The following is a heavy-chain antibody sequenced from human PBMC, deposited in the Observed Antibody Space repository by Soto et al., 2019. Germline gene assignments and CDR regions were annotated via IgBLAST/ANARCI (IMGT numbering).Heavy chain of an antibody. CDR2: ISYSGNDY. D-gene: IGHD6-6*01. Sequence: VLLVESGGGLVKPGGSLRLSCAASGFTFSNYGIHWVRQAPGKGLEWVAVISYSGNDYHYADSVKGRFTISRDNSKNTLYLQMNSLRAEDTAVYYCAKDLTSRSSDYYFDYWGQGTLVTVSS. J-gene: IGHJ4*02. V-gene: IGHV3-30*18. CDR3: AKDLTSRSSDYYFDY. CDR1: GFTFSNYG.